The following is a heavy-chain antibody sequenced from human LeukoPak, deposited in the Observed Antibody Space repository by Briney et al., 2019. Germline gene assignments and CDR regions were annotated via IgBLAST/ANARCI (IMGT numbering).Heavy chain of an antibody. Sequence: SVKVSCTASGGTFSSYAISWARQAPGQGLEWMGGIIPIFGTANYAQKFQGRVTITADESTSTAYMELSSLRLEDTAVYYCARGRGDYYYYNGLDVWGQGTTVTVSS. J-gene: IGHJ6*02. V-gene: IGHV1-69*13. D-gene: IGHD4-17*01. CDR2: IIPIFGTA. CDR1: GGTFSSYA. CDR3: ARGRGDYYYYNGLDV.